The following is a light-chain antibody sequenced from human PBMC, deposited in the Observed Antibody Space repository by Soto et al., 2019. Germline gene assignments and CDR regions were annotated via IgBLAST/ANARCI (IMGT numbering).Light chain of an antibody. Sequence: QSALTQPAPVSGSPGQSITISCSGTSSDVGGYNYVSWYQQHPGKAPKLMMYEVTNRPSGVSDRFSGSKSGNTASLTISGLQAEDEADYFCSSYTSSTTLIFGGGTKLTVL. J-gene: IGLJ2*01. CDR1: SSDVGGYNY. CDR3: SSYTSSTTLI. CDR2: EVT. V-gene: IGLV2-14*01.